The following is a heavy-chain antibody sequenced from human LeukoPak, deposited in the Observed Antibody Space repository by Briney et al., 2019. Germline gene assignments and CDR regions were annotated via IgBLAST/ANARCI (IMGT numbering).Heavy chain of an antibody. CDR3: ARVSSYSGPFDY. V-gene: IGHV3-21*01. CDR2: ISGSSSYI. CDR1: GFTFSSYE. D-gene: IGHD1-26*01. Sequence: PGGSLRLSCAASGFTFSSYETNWVRQAPGKGLEWVSSISGSSSYIYYADSVKGRFTISRDNAKNTLYLQMNSLRAEDTAVYYCARVSSYSGPFDYWGQGTLVTVSS. J-gene: IGHJ4*02.